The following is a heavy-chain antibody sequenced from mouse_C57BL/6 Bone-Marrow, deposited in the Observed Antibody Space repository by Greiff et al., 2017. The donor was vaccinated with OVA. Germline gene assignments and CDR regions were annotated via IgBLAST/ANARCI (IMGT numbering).Heavy chain of an antibody. Sequence: EVNVVESGGGLVKPGGSLKLSCAASGFTFSSYAMSWVRQTPEKRLEWVATISAGGSYTYYPDNVKGRFTISRDNAKNNLYLQMSHLKSEDTAMYYCAREPLLRRPSWGQGTTLTVSS. CDR3: AREPLLRRPS. J-gene: IGHJ2*01. CDR2: ISAGGSYT. V-gene: IGHV5-4*01. CDR1: GFTFSSYA. D-gene: IGHD1-2*01.